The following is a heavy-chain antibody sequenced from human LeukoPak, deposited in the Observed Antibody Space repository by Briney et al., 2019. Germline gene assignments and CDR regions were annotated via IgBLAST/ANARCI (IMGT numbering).Heavy chain of an antibody. Sequence: SETLSLTCTVSGGSISSYYWSWIRQPPGKGLEWIGYIYYSGSTNHNPSLKSRVTISVDTSKNQFSLKLSSVTAADTAVYYCARLACSGGSCYPPFDYWGQGTLVTVSS. V-gene: IGHV4-59*01. J-gene: IGHJ4*02. CDR3: ARLACSGGSCYPPFDY. D-gene: IGHD2-15*01. CDR2: IYYSGST. CDR1: GGSISSYY.